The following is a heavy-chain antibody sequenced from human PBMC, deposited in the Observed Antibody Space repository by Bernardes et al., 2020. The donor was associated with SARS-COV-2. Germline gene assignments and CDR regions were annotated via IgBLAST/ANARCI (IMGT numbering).Heavy chain of an antibody. CDR2: IWYDGSNK. CDR1: GFTFRSSG. CDR3: ARVMDCSSTSCNHYYYYYGMDV. D-gene: IGHD2-2*01. Sequence: GGSLRLSCAASGFTFRSSGMHWVRQAPGKGLEWVAVIWYDGSNKYYADSVKGRFTISRDNSKNTLYLQMNSLRAEDTAVYYCARVMDCSSTSCNHYYYYYGMDVWGQGTTVAVSS. J-gene: IGHJ6*02. V-gene: IGHV3-33*01.